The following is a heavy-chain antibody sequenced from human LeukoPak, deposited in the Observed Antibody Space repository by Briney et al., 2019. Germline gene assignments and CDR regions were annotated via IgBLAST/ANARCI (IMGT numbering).Heavy chain of an antibody. CDR3: ARGVYSYYYYGMDV. CDR1: GGSFSGYY. Sequence: SEPLSLTCAVYGGSFSGYYWSWIRQPPGKGLEWIGEINHSGSTNYNPSLKSRVTISVDTSKNQFSLKLSSVTAADTAVYYCARGVYSYYYYGMDVWGQGTTVTVSS. J-gene: IGHJ6*02. V-gene: IGHV4-34*01. D-gene: IGHD4-11*01. CDR2: INHSGST.